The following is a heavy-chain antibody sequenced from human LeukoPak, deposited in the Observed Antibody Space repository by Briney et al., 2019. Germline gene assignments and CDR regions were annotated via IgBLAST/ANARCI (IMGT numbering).Heavy chain of an antibody. V-gene: IGHV1-24*01. CDR2: FDPEDGET. Sequence: ASVKVSCKVSGYTLTELSMHWVRQAPGKALEWMGGFDPEDGETIYAQKFQGRVTMTEDTSTDTAYMELSSLRSEGTAVYYWATAYTYYYDSSGKAADYFDYWGQGTLVTVSS. CDR3: ATAYTYYYDSSGKAADYFDY. CDR1: GYTLTELS. D-gene: IGHD3-22*01. J-gene: IGHJ4*02.